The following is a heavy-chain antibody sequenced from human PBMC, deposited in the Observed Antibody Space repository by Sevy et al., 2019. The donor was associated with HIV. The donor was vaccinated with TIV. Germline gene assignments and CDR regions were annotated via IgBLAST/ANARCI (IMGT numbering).Heavy chain of an antibody. V-gene: IGHV3-21*01. J-gene: IGHJ5*02. CDR3: AGAIVSAVFDP. Sequence: GGSLRLSCAASGFTFSSYSMNWVRQAPGKGLEWVSSISSSSSYIYYADSLKGRFTISRDNAKNSLYLQMNSLRAQETAVYYWAGAIVSAVFDPWGQGTLVTVSS. CDR1: GFTFSSYS. CDR2: ISSSSSYI. D-gene: IGHD2-15*01.